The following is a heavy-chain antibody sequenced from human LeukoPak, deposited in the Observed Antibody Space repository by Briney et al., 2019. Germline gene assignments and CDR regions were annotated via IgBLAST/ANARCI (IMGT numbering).Heavy chain of an antibody. D-gene: IGHD2-2*02. CDR3: ARRCSSTSCYRYYGMDV. J-gene: IGHJ6*02. V-gene: IGHV1-46*01. CDR2: INPSGGST. CDR1: GYTFTSYY. Sequence: ASVKVSCKASGYTFTSYYMHWVRQAPGQGLEWMGIINPSGGSTSYAQKFQGRVTMTRDTSTSTVYMELSSLRFEDTAVYYCARRCSSTSCYRYYGMDVWGQGTTVTVSS.